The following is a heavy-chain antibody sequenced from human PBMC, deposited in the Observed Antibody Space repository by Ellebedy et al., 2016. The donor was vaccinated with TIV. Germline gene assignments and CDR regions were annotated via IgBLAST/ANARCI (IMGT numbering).Heavy chain of an antibody. CDR2: IAWDDHK. Sequence: SGPTLVKPTQTLTLTCTFSGFSLSTGGMSVSWIRQPPGKALEWLERIAWDDHKSYSTSLKTRLTISKDTYKNQVVLTMNNMNPVDTATYYCARKIYSTGFDYWGQGTVVTVSS. V-gene: IGHV2-70*11. CDR1: GFSLSTGGMS. J-gene: IGHJ4*02. D-gene: IGHD4-11*01. CDR3: ARKIYSTGFDY.